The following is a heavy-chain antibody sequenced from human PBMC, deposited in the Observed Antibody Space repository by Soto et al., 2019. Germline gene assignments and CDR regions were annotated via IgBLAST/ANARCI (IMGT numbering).Heavy chain of an antibody. Sequence: QVQMQESGPGLVKPSVTLSLTCTVSGDSVRNQYWSWIRRPPGRGLEWIGYIYRSGSTKYNPSLKRRLTISVDTSKNQFSLKLSSVTAADTAVYYCARTLDYGHMDVWGKGTTVTVSS. CDR3: ARTLDYGHMDV. D-gene: IGHD3-16*01. J-gene: IGHJ6*03. V-gene: IGHV4-4*09. CDR1: GDSVRNQY. CDR2: IYRSGST.